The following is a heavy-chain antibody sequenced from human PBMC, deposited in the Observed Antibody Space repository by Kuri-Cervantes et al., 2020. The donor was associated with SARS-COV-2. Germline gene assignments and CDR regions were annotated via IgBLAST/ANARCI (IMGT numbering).Heavy chain of an antibody. CDR1: GYTFTSSG. D-gene: IGHD2-21*01. CDR2: VSGYNGHT. J-gene: IGHJ4*02. CDR3: VRDGYGDYVDY. V-gene: IGHV1-18*04. Sequence: ASVKVSCKASGYTFTSSGISWVRQAPGQGLEWMGWVSGYNGHTNYAQKLQGRVTMTTDTSTTTAYMELGSLRSDDTAVFYCVRDGYGDYVDYWGQGTLVTVSS.